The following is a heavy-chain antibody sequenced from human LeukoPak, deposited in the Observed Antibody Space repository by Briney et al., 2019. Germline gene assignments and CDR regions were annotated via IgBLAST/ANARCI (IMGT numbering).Heavy chain of an antibody. CDR1: GGSFSRYY. D-gene: IGHD2-21*01. Sequence: SEPLALTCAVNGGSFSRYYWSWIRQPPGKGLEWIGEINHSGSTNYIPSLKSRVPISVDTSKNQFSLKLSSVTAADTAVYYCARGAVFFFQQKTAYELGFVAFFDYWGQGTLVTVSS. CDR2: INHSGST. V-gene: IGHV4-34*01. CDR3: ARGAVFFFQQKTAYELGFVAFFDY. J-gene: IGHJ4*02.